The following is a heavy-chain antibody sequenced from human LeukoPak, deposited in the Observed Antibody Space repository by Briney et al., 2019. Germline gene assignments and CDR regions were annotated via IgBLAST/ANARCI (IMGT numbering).Heavy chain of an antibody. D-gene: IGHD6-19*01. Sequence: SETLSLTCAVYGGSFSGYYWSWIRQPPGKGLEWIGEINYSGSTNYNPSLKSRVTISVDTSKNQFSLKLSSVTAADTAVYYCARFGSGWHYFDYWGQGTLVTVSS. CDR1: GGSFSGYY. CDR3: ARFGSGWHYFDY. V-gene: IGHV4-34*01. CDR2: INYSGST. J-gene: IGHJ4*02.